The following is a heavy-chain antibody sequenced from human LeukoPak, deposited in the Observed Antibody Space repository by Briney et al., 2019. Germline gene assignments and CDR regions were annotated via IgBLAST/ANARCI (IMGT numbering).Heavy chain of an antibody. CDR3: ARKVGYSIVSMDV. Sequence: PGGSLRLSCAASGFTFSSYSMNWVRQAPGKGLEWVSFISSSSSIIYYADSVKGRFTISRDNAKNSLYLRMNSLRDEDTAVYYCARKVGYSIVSMDVWGQGTTVTVSS. D-gene: IGHD2/OR15-2a*01. J-gene: IGHJ6*02. CDR1: GFTFSSYS. V-gene: IGHV3-48*02. CDR2: ISSSSSII.